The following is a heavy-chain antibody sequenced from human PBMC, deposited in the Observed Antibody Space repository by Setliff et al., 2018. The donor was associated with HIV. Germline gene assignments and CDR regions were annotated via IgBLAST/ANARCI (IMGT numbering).Heavy chain of an antibody. CDR2: IIPHFDAP. V-gene: IGHV1-69*13. Sequence: ASVKVSCKASGGTFTSSAISWVRQARGQGLEWTGAIIPHFDAPQYAQKFQGRVTITADQSTSTAYMELSGLTSEDTAVYYCASPRLDWSFSHFDYWGQGTPVTVSS. J-gene: IGHJ4*02. CDR1: GGTFTSSA. D-gene: IGHD3-9*01. CDR3: ASPRLDWSFSHFDY.